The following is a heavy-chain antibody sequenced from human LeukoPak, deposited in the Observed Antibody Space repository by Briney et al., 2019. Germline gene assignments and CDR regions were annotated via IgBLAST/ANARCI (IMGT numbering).Heavy chain of an antibody. Sequence: GSLRLSCAASGFTFSSNSMNWVRQAPGKGLEWVSSISRSSNYIYYADSVKGRFTISRDNAKNSLYLQMNSLRAEDTAVYYCVRDYGNSGYVYYFDYWGQGTLVTVSS. D-gene: IGHD3-22*01. CDR3: VRDYGNSGYVYYFDY. CDR1: GFTFSSNS. J-gene: IGHJ4*02. CDR2: ISRSSNYI. V-gene: IGHV3-21*01.